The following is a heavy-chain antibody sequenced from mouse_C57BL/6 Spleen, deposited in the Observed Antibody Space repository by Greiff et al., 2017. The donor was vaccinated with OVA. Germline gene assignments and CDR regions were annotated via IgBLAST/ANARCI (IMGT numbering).Heavy chain of an antibody. CDR2: IRNKANGYPT. CDR3: ARYRGYFDV. V-gene: IGHV7-3*01. CDR1: GFTFTDYY. Sequence: EVMLVESGGGLVQPGGSLSLSCAASGFTFTDYYMSWVRQPPGKALEWLGFIRNKANGYPTEYSASVNGRFTMSIDNSQSILYLQMNARRAEDSATYYCARYRGYFDVWGTGTTVTVSS. J-gene: IGHJ1*03.